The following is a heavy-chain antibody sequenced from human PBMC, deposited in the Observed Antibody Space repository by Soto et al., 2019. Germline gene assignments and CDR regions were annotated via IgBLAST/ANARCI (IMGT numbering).Heavy chain of an antibody. Sequence: QVQLVQSGAEVKKPGASAKVSCKASGYTFTSYGITWVRQAPGQGHEWMRWISPYNGNTNYAQKLQGRVTMTTDTATSTAYMELRSLRSEATAVYYCARDGHCSGGRCYFGCFDPWGQGTLVTVSS. J-gene: IGHJ5*02. CDR2: ISPYNGNT. CDR1: GYTFTSYG. D-gene: IGHD2-15*01. V-gene: IGHV1-18*01. CDR3: ARDGHCSGGRCYFGCFDP.